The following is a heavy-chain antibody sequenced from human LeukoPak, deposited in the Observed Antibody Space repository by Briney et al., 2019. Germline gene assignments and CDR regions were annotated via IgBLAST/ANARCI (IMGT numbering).Heavy chain of an antibody. V-gene: IGHV3-66*01. CDR3: ARDGAVTNGRYFDY. CDR2: IYSDNT. CDR1: GFTFDDYG. J-gene: IGHJ4*02. D-gene: IGHD4-17*01. Sequence: PGGSLRLSCAASGFTFDDYGMSWVRQAPGKGLEWVSFIYSDNTHYSDSVKGRFTISRDNSKNTLYLQMNSLRAEDTAVYYCARDGAVTNGRYFDYWGQGTLVTVSS.